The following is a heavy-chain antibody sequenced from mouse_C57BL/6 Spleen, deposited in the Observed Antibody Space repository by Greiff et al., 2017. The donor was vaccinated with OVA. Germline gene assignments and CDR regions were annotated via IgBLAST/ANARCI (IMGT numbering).Heavy chain of an antibody. D-gene: IGHD1-1*02. CDR1: GYTFTDYE. CDR3: TRSLSGSFFAY. J-gene: IGHJ3*01. Sequence: QVQLQQSGAELVRPGASVTLSCKASGYTFTDYEMHWVKQTPVHGLEWIGAIDPETGGTAYNQKFKGKAILTADKSSSTAYMELSSLTSEDSAVYYCTRSLSGSFFAYWGQGTLVTVSA. V-gene: IGHV1-15*01. CDR2: IDPETGGT.